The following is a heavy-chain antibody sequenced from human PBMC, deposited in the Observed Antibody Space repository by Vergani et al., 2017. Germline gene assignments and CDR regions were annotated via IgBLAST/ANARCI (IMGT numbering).Heavy chain of an antibody. D-gene: IGHD6-6*01. Sequence: EVQLVESGGGLVKPGGSLRLSCAASGFTFSSYEMNWVRQAPGKGVEWGSYISSSGSHIYYADSVKGRFTISRNNAKNSLYLQMNSLRAEDTAVYYGARDRMEARRGYYYYGMDVWGQGTTVTVSS. CDR3: ARDRMEARRGYYYYGMDV. CDR1: GFTFSSYE. J-gene: IGHJ6*02. CDR2: ISSSGSHI. V-gene: IGHV3-48*03.